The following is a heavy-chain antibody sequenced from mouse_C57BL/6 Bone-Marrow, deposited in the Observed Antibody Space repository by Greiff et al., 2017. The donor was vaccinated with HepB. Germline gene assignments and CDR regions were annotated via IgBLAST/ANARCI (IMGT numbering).Heavy chain of an antibody. J-gene: IGHJ1*03. Sequence: DVKLVESGGGLVQPGGSLKLSCAASGFTFSDYGMAWVRQAPRKGPEWVAFISNLAYSIYYADTVTGRFTISRENAKNTLYLEMSSLRSEDTAMYYCARHTLDVWGTGTTVTVSS. CDR3: ARHTLDV. CDR2: ISNLAYSI. V-gene: IGHV5-15*01. CDR1: GFTFSDYG.